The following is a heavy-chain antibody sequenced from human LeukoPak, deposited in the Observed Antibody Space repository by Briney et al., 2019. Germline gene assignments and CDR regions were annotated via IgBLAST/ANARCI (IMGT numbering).Heavy chain of an antibody. Sequence: GGSLRLSCAASGFSFSSYSMNWVRQAPGKGLEWVSSISSSSSYIYYADSVKGRFTISRDNAKNSLYLQMNSLRAEDTAVYYCAREAAAVGVDYWGQGTLVTVSS. J-gene: IGHJ4*02. CDR1: GFSFSSYS. CDR3: AREAAAVGVDY. CDR2: ISSSSSYI. D-gene: IGHD6-13*01. V-gene: IGHV3-21*01.